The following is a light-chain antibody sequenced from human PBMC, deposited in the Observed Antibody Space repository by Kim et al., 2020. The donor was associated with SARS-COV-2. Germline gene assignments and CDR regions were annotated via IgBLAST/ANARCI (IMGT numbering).Light chain of an antibody. V-gene: IGKV1-5*03. CDR3: QQYNSYPLT. CDR2: KAS. J-gene: IGKJ4*01. Sequence: ASVGDRVTITCRASQSISNWLSWYQQKPGKAPKLLIYKASTLETVVPSRFSGSGSGTEFTLTISSLQPDDFATDYCQQYNSYPLTFGGGTKVDIK. CDR1: QSISNW.